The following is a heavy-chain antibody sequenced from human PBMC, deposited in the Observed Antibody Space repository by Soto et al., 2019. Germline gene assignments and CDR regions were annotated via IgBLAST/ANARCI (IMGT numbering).Heavy chain of an antibody. Sequence: SETLSLTCTVSGGSISSGGYYWSWIRQHPGKGLEWIGYIYYSGSTYYNPSLKSRVTISVDTSKNQFSLKLSSVTAADTAVYYCARDQTYYGSGSYFNWFDPWGQGTLVTVSS. J-gene: IGHJ5*02. CDR1: GGSISSGGYY. D-gene: IGHD3-10*01. V-gene: IGHV4-31*03. CDR2: IYYSGST. CDR3: ARDQTYYGSGSYFNWFDP.